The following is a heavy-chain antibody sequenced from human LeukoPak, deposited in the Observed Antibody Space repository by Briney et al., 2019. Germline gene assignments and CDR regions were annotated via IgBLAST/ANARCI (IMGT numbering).Heavy chain of an antibody. CDR1: GFTFDDYA. D-gene: IGHD3-10*01. CDR2: ICWNSGSI. V-gene: IGHV3-9*01. J-gene: IGHJ4*02. CDR3: AKAPPHGSMVRGVTYFDY. Sequence: PGRSLRLSCAASGFTFDDYAMRWVRQAPGKGLEWVSGICWNSGSIGYADSVKGRFTLSRDNAKNSLYLQMNSLRAEDTALYYCAKAPPHGSMVRGVTYFDYWGQGTLVTVSS.